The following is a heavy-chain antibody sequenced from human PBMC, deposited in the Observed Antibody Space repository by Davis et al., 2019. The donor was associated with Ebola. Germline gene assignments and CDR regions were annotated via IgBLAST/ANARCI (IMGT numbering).Heavy chain of an antibody. D-gene: IGHD1-20*01. CDR1: GFTLSSYW. Sequence: LTCAASGFTLSSYWMHWVRQAPGKGLVWVSRINSDGSSTSYADSVNGRFTISRDNAKNTLYLQMNSLRAEDTAVYYCARVGSYNWNPTFDYWGQGTLVTVSS. CDR2: INSDGSST. J-gene: IGHJ4*02. CDR3: ARVGSYNWNPTFDY. V-gene: IGHV3-74*01.